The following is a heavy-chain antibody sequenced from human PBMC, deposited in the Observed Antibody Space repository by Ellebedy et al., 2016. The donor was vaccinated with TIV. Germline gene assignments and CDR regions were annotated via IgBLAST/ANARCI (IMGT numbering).Heavy chain of an antibody. CDR1: GFTFSSYA. V-gene: IGHV3-23*01. D-gene: IGHD5-24*01. J-gene: IGHJ4*02. CDR3: ATQLWNTEF. Sequence: GESLKISCAASGFTFSSYAMSWVRQAPGKGLEWVSAISGSGGSTNYADSVKGRFTISRDNSKNTLYLQMNSLRAEDTAVYYCATQLWNTEFWGQGTLVIVSS. CDR2: ISGSGGST.